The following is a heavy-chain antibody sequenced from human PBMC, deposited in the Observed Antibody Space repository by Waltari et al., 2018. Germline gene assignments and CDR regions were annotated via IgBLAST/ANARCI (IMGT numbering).Heavy chain of an antibody. V-gene: IGHV3-30-3*01. CDR2: ISYDGSNK. Sequence: QVQLVESGGGVVQPGRSLRLSCAASGFTFSSYAMPWVRQAPGKGLEWVAVISYDGSNKYYADSVKGRFTISRDNSKNTLYLQMNSLRAEDTAVYYCARGELGYFDLWGRGTLVTVSS. CDR1: GFTFSSYA. D-gene: IGHD1-7*01. CDR3: ARGELGYFDL. J-gene: IGHJ2*01.